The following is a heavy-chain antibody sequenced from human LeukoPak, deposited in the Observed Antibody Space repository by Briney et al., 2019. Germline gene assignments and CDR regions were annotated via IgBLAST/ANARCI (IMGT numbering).Heavy chain of an antibody. Sequence: SETLSLTCAVYGGSFSGYYWSWIRQPPGKGLEWIGEINHSGSTNYNPSLKSRVTISVDTSKNQFSLKLGSVTAADTAVYYCASGWYHTDYWGQGTLVTVSS. CDR3: ASGWYHTDY. J-gene: IGHJ4*02. CDR1: GGSFSGYY. CDR2: INHSGST. D-gene: IGHD2-15*01. V-gene: IGHV4-34*01.